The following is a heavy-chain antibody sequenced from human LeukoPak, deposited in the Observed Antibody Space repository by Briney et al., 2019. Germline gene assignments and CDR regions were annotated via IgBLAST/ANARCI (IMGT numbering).Heavy chain of an antibody. Sequence: SETLTLTCTVSGGSISSSSYYWGRIRQPPGKGRDWIGTIYCSGSTYYNPSLKSRVTLSVDTSKNQFSLKMSSVTAADTAVYYCAKQTSGGDAFDIWGQGTMVTVSS. CDR1: GGSISSSSYY. CDR2: IYCSGST. D-gene: IGHD2-15*01. V-gene: IGHV4-39*01. J-gene: IGHJ3*02. CDR3: AKQTSGGDAFDI.